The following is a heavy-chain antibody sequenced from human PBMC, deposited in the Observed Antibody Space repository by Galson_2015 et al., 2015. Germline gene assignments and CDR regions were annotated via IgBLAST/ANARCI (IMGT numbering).Heavy chain of an antibody. CDR3: ARPVLGDGYNTFDY. Sequence: QSGAEVTKPGESLAISCKGFGYSFTSYWIGWVRQMPGKGLGWMGIIYPGDSDTRYSLSFQGQFTITADKSISTAYLQWSSLKASDTAMYYCARPVLGDGYNTFDYWGQGTLFTVSS. V-gene: IGHV5-51*01. CDR1: GYSFTSYW. D-gene: IGHD5-24*01. CDR2: IYPGDSDT. J-gene: IGHJ4*02.